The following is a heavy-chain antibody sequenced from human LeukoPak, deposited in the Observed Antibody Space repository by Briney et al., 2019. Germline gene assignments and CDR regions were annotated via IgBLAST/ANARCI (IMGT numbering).Heavy chain of an antibody. Sequence: GGSLRLSCAASGFIFSTYSMNWVRQAPEKGLEWVSYISSSSGTTYYADSVEGRFTISRDNAKNSLYLEMNSLRAEDTAVYYCASAHYDYVWGTYRLDYWGQGTLVTVSS. CDR1: GFIFSTYS. CDR2: ISSSSGTT. V-gene: IGHV3-48*04. D-gene: IGHD3-16*02. J-gene: IGHJ4*02. CDR3: ASAHYDYVWGTYRLDY.